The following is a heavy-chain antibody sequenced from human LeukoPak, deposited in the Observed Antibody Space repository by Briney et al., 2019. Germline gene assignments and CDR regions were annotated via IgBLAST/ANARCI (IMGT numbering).Heavy chain of an antibody. CDR2: ISWNSGSI. CDR3: AKDKGYSYGYFDY. V-gene: IGHV3-9*01. CDR1: GFTFDDYA. D-gene: IGHD5-18*01. Sequence: GGSLRLSCAASGFTFDDYAMHWVRQAPGKGLEWVSGISWNSGSIGYADSVKGRFTISRDNAKSSLYLQMNSLRAEDTALYYCAKDKGYSYGYFDYWGQGTLVTVSS. J-gene: IGHJ4*02.